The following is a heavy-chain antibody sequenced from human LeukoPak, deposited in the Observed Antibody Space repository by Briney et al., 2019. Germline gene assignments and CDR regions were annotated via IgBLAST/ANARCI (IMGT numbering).Heavy chain of an antibody. D-gene: IGHD6-19*01. V-gene: IGHV5-51*01. CDR3: ARPSGYSSGWYYFDY. J-gene: IGHJ4*02. CDR2: IYPGDSDT. Sequence: GESLKISCKGSGYSFTSYWIGRVRQMPGKGLEWMGIIYPGDSDTRYSPSFQGQVTISADKSISTAYLQWSSLKASDTAMYYCARPSGYSSGWYYFDYWGQGTLVTVSS. CDR1: GYSFTSYW.